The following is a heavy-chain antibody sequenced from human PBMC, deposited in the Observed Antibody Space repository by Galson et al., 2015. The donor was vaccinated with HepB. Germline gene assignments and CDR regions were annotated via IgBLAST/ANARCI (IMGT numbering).Heavy chain of an antibody. D-gene: IGHD6-25*01. CDR2: ISGSGGST. Sequence: SLRLSCAASGFTFSSYAMSWVRQAPGKGLEWVSAISGSGGSTYYADSVKGRFTISRDNSKNTLYLQMNSLRAEDTAVYYCASDYYYYYGMDVWGQGTTVTVSS. CDR1: GFTFSSYA. V-gene: IGHV3-23*01. J-gene: IGHJ6*02. CDR3: ASDYYYYYGMDV.